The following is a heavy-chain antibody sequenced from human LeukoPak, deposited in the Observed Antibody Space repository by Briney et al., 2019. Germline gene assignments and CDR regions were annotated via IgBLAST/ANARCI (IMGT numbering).Heavy chain of an antibody. J-gene: IGHJ4*02. CDR3: ARGAYYYDSSGYYFYFDY. Sequence: SETLSLTCTVSGGSISSYYWSWIRQPPGKGLEWIGYIYYSGSTNYNPSLKSRVTISVDTSKNQFSLKLSSVTAADTAVYYCARGAYYYDSSGYYFYFDYWGQGTLVTVSS. CDR1: GGSISSYY. CDR2: IYYSGST. V-gene: IGHV4-59*12. D-gene: IGHD3-22*01.